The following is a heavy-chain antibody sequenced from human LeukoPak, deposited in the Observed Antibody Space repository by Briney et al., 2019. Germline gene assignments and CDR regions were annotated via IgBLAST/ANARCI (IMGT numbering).Heavy chain of an antibody. CDR1: GYSFTSYW. CDR2: IYPGDSDT. CDR3: ARRTGITGTTRAFDI. Sequence: GESLKISCKGSGYSFTSYWIGWVRQMPGKGLEWMGIIYPGDSDTRYSPSFQGQVTISADKSISTAYLQWSSLKASDTVMYYCARRTGITGTTRAFDIWGQGTMVTVSS. J-gene: IGHJ3*02. V-gene: IGHV5-51*01. D-gene: IGHD1-20*01.